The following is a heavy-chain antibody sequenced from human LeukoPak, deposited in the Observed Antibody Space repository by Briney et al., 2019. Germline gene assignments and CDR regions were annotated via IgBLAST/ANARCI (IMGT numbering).Heavy chain of an antibody. CDR2: INHSGST. Sequence: SETLSLTCAVYGGSFSGYYWSWIRQPPGKGLEWIGEINHSGSTNYNPSLKSRVTISVDTSKNQFSLKLSSVTAADTAVYYCAGLGTYSSSWYTSFAEYFQHWGQGTLVTVSS. V-gene: IGHV4-34*01. CDR1: GGSFSGYY. CDR3: AGLGTYSSSWYTSFAEYFQH. J-gene: IGHJ1*01. D-gene: IGHD6-13*01.